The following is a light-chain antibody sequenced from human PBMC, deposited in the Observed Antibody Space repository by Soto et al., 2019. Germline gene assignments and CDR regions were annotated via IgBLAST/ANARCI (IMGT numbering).Light chain of an antibody. CDR1: SSDVGGYNY. J-gene: IGLJ1*01. V-gene: IGLV2-14*01. CDR3: SSYTSSRTL. Sequence: QSVLTQPASVSGSPGQSITISCTGTSSDVGGYNYVSWYQQHPGKAPKLMIYDVSNRPSGVSNRFSGSKSGNTASLTISGLQPEDEADYYCSSYTSSRTLFVTGTKLTVL. CDR2: DVS.